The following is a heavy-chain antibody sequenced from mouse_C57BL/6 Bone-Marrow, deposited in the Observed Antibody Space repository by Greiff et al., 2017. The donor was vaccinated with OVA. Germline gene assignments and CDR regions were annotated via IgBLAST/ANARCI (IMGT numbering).Heavy chain of an antibody. J-gene: IGHJ2*01. V-gene: IGHV1-87*01. CDR3: TKDSAVYYCAYADSNYLFDY. CDR1: YTFSRRVH. D-gene: IGHD2-5*01. CDR2: GQGLEWIG. Sequence: QVQLQQSGPELARPWASVKISCPAFYTFSRRVHFAIRDTNYWMQRVKQRPGQGLEWIGAIYPGNGDTSYNQKFKGTATLTADKSSRTAYMQLSSLTTKDSAVYYCAYADSNYLFDYWGQGTTLTVSS.